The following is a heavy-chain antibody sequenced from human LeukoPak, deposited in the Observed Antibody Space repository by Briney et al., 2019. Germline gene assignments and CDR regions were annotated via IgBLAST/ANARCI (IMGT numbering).Heavy chain of an antibody. D-gene: IGHD6-19*01. CDR2: ISWNSGSI. V-gene: IGHV3-9*01. CDR3: AISPYSSGWYGEYYFDY. J-gene: IGHJ4*02. Sequence: GGSLRLSCAASGFTFDDYAMHWVRQAPGKGLEWVSGISWNSGSIGYAASVKGRFTISRDNAKNSLYLQMNSLRAEDTALYYCAISPYSSGWYGEYYFDYWGQGTLVTVSS. CDR1: GFTFDDYA.